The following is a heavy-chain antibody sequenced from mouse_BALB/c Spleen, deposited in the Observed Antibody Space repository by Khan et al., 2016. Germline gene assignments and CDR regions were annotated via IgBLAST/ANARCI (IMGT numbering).Heavy chain of an antibody. CDR3: SRWRLPNHCYFDV. CDR1: GFNIKDSY. D-gene: IGHD2-2*01. Sequence: VQLKQSGAELVKPGASVKLSCTASGFNIKDSYIHWLKQRPEQGLEWIGRIDPANGNTNYNPNFQGKATITAETSSNTSYLHLSSLTTEDTAVYSCSRWRLPNHCYFDVRGAGTTVTGSS. CDR2: IDPANGNT. J-gene: IGHJ1*01. V-gene: IGHV14-3*02.